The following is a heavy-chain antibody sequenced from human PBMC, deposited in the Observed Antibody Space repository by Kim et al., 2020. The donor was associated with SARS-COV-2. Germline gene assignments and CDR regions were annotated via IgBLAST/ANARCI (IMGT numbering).Heavy chain of an antibody. CDR3: ARDAYGMDV. CDR2: ISYDGSNK. J-gene: IGHJ6*02. CDR1: GFTFSSYA. Sequence: GGSLRLSCAASGFTFSSYAMHWVRQAPGKGLEWVAVISYDGSNKYYADSVKGRFTISRDNSKNTLYLQMNSLRAEDTAVYYCARDAYGMDVWGQGTTVTVSS. V-gene: IGHV3-30*04.